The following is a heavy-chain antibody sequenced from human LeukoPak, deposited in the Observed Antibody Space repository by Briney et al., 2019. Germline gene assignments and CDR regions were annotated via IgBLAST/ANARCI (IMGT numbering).Heavy chain of an antibody. V-gene: IGHV3-7*05. D-gene: IGHD3-16*01. CDR3: GRLTTAYDTVDP. CDR2: IKSDGSEK. CDR1: GFSFGGYW. Sequence: PGGSLRLSCAASGFSFGGYWLSWVRQAPGKGLECVASIKSDGSEKYYADSVKGRFTIPRDNAKNSLYLQMNSLRAEDTAVYYCGRLTTAYDTVDPWGQGTLVTVSS. J-gene: IGHJ5*02.